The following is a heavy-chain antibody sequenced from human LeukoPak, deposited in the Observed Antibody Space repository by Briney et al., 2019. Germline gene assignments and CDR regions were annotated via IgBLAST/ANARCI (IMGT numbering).Heavy chain of an antibody. Sequence: GSLRLSCAASGFTFSDYYMSWIRQAPGKGLEWVSYISSSSSYTNYADSVKGRFTISRDNAKNSLYLQMNSLRAEDTAVYYCARNRDGYLPFDYWGQGTLVTVSS. D-gene: IGHD5-24*01. V-gene: IGHV3-11*06. CDR1: GFTFSDYY. J-gene: IGHJ4*02. CDR2: ISSSSSYT. CDR3: ARNRDGYLPFDY.